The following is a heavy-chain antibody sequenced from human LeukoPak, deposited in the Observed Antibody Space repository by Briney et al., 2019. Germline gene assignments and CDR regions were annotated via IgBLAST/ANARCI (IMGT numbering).Heavy chain of an antibody. CDR3: ARRGYSYGSDY. CDR1: GGSFSGYY. CDR2: INHSGST. J-gene: IGHJ4*02. D-gene: IGHD5-18*01. V-gene: IGHV4-34*01. Sequence: SETLSLTCAVYGGSFSGYYWSWIRQPPGKGLEWIGEINHSGSTNYNPSLTSRVTLSVDTSKNQFSLKLSSVTAADTAVYYCARRGYSYGSDYWGQGTLVTVSS.